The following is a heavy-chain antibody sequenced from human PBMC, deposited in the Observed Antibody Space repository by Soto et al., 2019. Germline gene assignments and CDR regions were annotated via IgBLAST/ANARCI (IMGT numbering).Heavy chain of an antibody. V-gene: IGHV3-21*01. D-gene: IGHD3-22*01. CDR1: GFTFSSYS. CDR3: ARDLRTGAYYYDSSGYYDY. J-gene: IGHJ4*02. Sequence: GGSLRLSCAASGFTFSSYSMNWVRQAPGKGLEWVSSISSSSSYIYYADSVKGRFTISRDNAKNSLYLQMNSLRAEDTAVYYCARDLRTGAYYYDSSGYYDYWGQGTLVTVSS. CDR2: ISSSSSYI.